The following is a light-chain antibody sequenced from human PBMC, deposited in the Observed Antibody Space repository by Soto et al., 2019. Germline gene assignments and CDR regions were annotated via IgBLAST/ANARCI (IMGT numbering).Light chain of an antibody. J-gene: IGLJ1*01. V-gene: IGLV2-23*02. CDR2: EVT. CDR3: NSFRVSHLYV. Sequence: QSVLTQPASVSGSPGQSITISCTGTSSDVGSHNFVSWYQHHPGKAPKLIIYEVTHRPSGVSDRFSASKSGNTSSLTISGLQAEDEADYYCNSFRVSHLYVFGTGTKVTVL. CDR1: SSDVGSHNF.